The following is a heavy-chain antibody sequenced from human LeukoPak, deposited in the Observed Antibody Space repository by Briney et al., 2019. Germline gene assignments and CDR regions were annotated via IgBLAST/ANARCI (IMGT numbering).Heavy chain of an antibody. CDR1: GFTFDDYA. V-gene: IGHV3-9*01. J-gene: IGHJ3*02. Sequence: PGRSLRLSCAASGFTFDDYAMYWVRQAPGKGLEWVSGISWNSGSTGYADSVKGRFTISRDNAKNSLYLQMNSLRAEDTAVYYCARDGAGIGDAFDIWGQGTMVTVSS. D-gene: IGHD3-10*01. CDR3: ARDGAGIGDAFDI. CDR2: ISWNSGST.